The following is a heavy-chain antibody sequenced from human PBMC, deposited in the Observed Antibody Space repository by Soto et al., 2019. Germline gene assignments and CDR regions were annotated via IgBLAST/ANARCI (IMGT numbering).Heavy chain of an antibody. V-gene: IGHV1-3*01. CDR3: ASDRVAVAGTPTSAFDI. Sequence: GASVKVSCKASGYTFTSYAMHWVRQAPGQRLEWMGWINAGNGNTKYSQKFQGRVTITRDTSASTAYMELSSLRSEDTAVYYCASDRVAVAGTPTSAFDIWGQGTMVTVSS. CDR2: INAGNGNT. CDR1: GYTFTSYA. D-gene: IGHD6-19*01. J-gene: IGHJ3*02.